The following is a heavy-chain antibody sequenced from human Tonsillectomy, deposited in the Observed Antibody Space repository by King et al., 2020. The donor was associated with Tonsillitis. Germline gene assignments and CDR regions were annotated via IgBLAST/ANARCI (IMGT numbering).Heavy chain of an antibody. CDR3: AKDLNCFDILTGYFDN. CDR1: GFTFDDYV. D-gene: IGHD3-9*01. V-gene: IGHV3-9*01. CDR2: ISWNSGNM. Sequence: VQLVESGGGLVQPGRSLRLSCAASGFTFDDYVMHWVRQAPGKGLEWVSGISWNSGNMGYADSVKGRFTISRDNAKNSLYLQMNSLRPEDTALYYCAKDLNCFDILTGYFDNWGQGTLVTVSA. J-gene: IGHJ4*02.